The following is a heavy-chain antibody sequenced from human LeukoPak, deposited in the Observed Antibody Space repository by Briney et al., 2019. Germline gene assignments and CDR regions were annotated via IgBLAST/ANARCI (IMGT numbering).Heavy chain of an antibody. CDR2: ISSSSSYI. D-gene: IGHD3-3*01. Sequence: GGSLRLSCAASGFTFSSYSMNWVRQAPGKGLEWVSSISSSSSYIYYADSVKGRFTISRDNAKNSLYLQMNSLRAEDTAVYYCARTGRSIFGVVYYFDYWGQGTLVTVSS. CDR3: ARTGRSIFGVVYYFDY. CDR1: GFTFSSYS. V-gene: IGHV3-21*01. J-gene: IGHJ4*02.